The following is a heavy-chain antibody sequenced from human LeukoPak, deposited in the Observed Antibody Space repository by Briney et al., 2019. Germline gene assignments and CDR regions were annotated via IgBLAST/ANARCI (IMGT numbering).Heavy chain of an antibody. CDR3: ARVKGHYTYYYDSSGPFPAHYYYYGMDV. Sequence: SETLSLTCTVSGGSISSYYWSWLRQPPGKGLEWIGYTYYSGSTNYNPSLKSRVTISVDTSKNQFSLKLSSVTAADTAVYYCARVKGHYTYYYDSSGPFPAHYYYYGMDVWGQGTTVTVSS. V-gene: IGHV4-59*01. J-gene: IGHJ6*02. CDR1: GGSISSYY. D-gene: IGHD3-22*01. CDR2: TYYSGST.